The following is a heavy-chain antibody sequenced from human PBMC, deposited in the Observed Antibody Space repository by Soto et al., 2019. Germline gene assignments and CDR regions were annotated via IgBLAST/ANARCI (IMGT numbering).Heavy chain of an antibody. CDR3: ASTPAAPYYYYMDV. CDR1: GGSISSYY. V-gene: IGHV4-59*01. CDR2: IYYSGST. J-gene: IGHJ6*03. Sequence: PSETLSLTCTVSGGSISSYYWSWIRQPPGKGLEWIGYIYYSGSTNYNPSLKSRVTISVDTSKNQFSLKLSSVTAADTAVYYCASTPAAPYYYYMDVWGKGTTVTVSS. D-gene: IGHD2-2*01.